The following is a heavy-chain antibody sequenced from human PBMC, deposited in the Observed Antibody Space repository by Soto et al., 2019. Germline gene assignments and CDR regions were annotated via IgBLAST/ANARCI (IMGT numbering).Heavy chain of an antibody. Sequence: SVKVSCKASGGTFSSYAISWVRQAPGQGLEWMGGIIPIFGTANYAQKFQGKVTITADESTSTAYMELSSLRSEDTAVYYCARWEVGMATIRRFDPWGQGTLVTVSS. D-gene: IGHD5-12*01. V-gene: IGHV1-69*13. CDR2: IIPIFGTA. J-gene: IGHJ5*02. CDR3: ARWEVGMATIRRFDP. CDR1: GGTFSSYA.